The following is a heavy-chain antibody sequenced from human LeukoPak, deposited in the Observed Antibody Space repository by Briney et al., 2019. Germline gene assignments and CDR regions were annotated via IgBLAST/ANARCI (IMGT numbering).Heavy chain of an antibody. CDR2: INHSGST. D-gene: IGHD1-26*01. V-gene: IGHV4-34*01. CDR1: GGSFSGYY. Sequence: SETLSLTCAVYGGSFSGYYWSWIRQPPGKGLEWIGEINHSGSTNYNPSLKSRVTISVDTSKNQFSLKLSSVTAADTALYYCARRSGSYKIADYFDYWGQGTQVTVSS. J-gene: IGHJ4*02. CDR3: ARRSGSYKIADYFDY.